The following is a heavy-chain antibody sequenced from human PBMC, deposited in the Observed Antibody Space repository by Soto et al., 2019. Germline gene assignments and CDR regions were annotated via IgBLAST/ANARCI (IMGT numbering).Heavy chain of an antibody. CDR2: IGTAGDT. CDR3: ARGYCSSTSCSEYYYYGMDV. CDR1: GFTFSSYD. V-gene: IGHV3-13*01. Sequence: VGSLRLSCAASGFTFSSYDMHWVRQATGKGLEWVSAIGTAGDTYYPGSVKGRFTISRENAKNSLYLQMNSLRAGDTAEYYCARGYCSSTSCSEYYYYGMDVWGQGTTVTISS. D-gene: IGHD2-2*01. J-gene: IGHJ6*02.